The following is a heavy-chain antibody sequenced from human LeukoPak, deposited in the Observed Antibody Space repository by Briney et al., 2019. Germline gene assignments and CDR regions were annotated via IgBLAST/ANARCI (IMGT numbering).Heavy chain of an antibody. V-gene: IGHV3-20*04. CDR2: INWNGGST. D-gene: IGHD2-2*03. CDR3: ARDLDIVVVPASWFYP. CDR1: GFTFSSYS. J-gene: IGHJ5*02. Sequence: GGSLRLSCAASGFTFSSYSMNWVRQALGKGLEWVSGINWNGGSTGYADSVKGRFTISRDDAKNSLSLQMNSLRAEDTAVYYCARDLDIVVVPASWFYPWGQGTLATVSS.